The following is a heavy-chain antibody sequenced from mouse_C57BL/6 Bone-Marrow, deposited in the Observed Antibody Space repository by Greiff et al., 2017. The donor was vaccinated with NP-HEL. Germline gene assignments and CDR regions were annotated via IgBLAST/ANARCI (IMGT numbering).Heavy chain of an antibody. CDR1: GYAFSSYW. V-gene: IGHV1-80*01. CDR2: IYPGDGDT. D-gene: IGHD1-1*02. Sequence: VQLQQSGAELVKPGASVKISCKASGYAFSSYWMNWVKQRPGKGLEWIGQIYPGDGDTNYNGKFKGKATLTADKSSSTAYMQLSSLTSEDSAVYFCARRILWGYYYDYWGQGTTLTVSS. CDR3: ARRILWGYYYDY. J-gene: IGHJ2*01.